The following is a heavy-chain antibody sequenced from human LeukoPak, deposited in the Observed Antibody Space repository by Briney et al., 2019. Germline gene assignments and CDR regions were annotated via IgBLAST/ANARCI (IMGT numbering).Heavy chain of an antibody. V-gene: IGHV3-53*01. CDR2: IYTGGST. D-gene: IGHD5-24*01. CDR3: AKEGSEMATTHGWFDP. Sequence: GGSLRLSCAASGFTVSSNYMSWVRQAPGKGLEWVSVIYTGGSTYYADSVKGRFTISRDTSKNTLYLKMNSLRAEDTAVYYCAKEGSEMATTHGWFDPWGQGTLVTVSS. J-gene: IGHJ5*02. CDR1: GFTVSSNY.